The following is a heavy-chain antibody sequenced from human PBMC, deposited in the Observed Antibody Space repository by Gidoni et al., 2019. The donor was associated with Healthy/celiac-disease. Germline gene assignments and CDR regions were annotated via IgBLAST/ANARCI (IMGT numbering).Heavy chain of an antibody. CDR1: GSISSGSYY. CDR3: ARTPPDGWFDP. Sequence: GSISSGSYYCSWIRQPAGKGLEWIGRIYTSGSNNYNPSLKSRVTMSVDTSKNQFSLKLSSVTAADTAVYYCARTPPDGWFDPWGQGTLVTVSS. CDR2: IYTSGSN. V-gene: IGHV4-61*02. J-gene: IGHJ5*02.